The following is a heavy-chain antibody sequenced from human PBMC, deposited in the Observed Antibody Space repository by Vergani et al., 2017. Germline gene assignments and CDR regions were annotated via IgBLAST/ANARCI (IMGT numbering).Heavy chain of an antibody. V-gene: IGHV3-23*01. CDR3: AKDEAITIVGVVALVDY. J-gene: IGHJ4*02. CDR1: GFTFSTYA. CDR2: ISGGGGST. D-gene: IGHD3-3*01. Sequence: EVQLLESGGGLVQPGGSLRLSCAASGFTFSTYAMSWVRQAPGKGLEWVSSISGGGGSTYYADSVKGRFTISRDNSKNTLYLQMNSLRAEDTAVYYCAKDEAITIVGVVALVDYWGQGTLVTVSS.